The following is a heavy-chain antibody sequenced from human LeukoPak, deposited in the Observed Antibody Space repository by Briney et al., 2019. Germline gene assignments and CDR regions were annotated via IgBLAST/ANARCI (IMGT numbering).Heavy chain of an antibody. CDR3: ARGIFGVRFPFDY. Sequence: GGSLRLSCAASGFTFSNFGMNWVRQAPGKGLEWVSYISSSSRTIYYADSVKGRFTISRDNAKTSLYLQMNSLRAEDAAVCYCARGIFGVRFPFDYWGQGTLVTVSS. D-gene: IGHD3-3*01. V-gene: IGHV3-48*01. J-gene: IGHJ4*02. CDR1: GFTFSNFG. CDR2: ISSSSRTI.